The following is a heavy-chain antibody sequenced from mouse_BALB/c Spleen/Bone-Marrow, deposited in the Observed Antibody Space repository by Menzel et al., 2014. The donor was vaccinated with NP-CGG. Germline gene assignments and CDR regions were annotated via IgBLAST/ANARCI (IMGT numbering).Heavy chain of an antibody. J-gene: IGHJ2*01. V-gene: IGHV2-6-4*01. CDR3: TRNSGKWGFDY. CDR2: IWGGGST. CDR1: GFSLSRYS. Sequence: VQRVESGPGLVAPSQRLSITCTVSGFSLSRYSVHWVRQPPGKSLEWLGMIWGGGSTDYNSALKSRLNISKDNSKSQVILKMNSLQTDDTAIYYCTRNSGKWGFDYWGQGTTLTVSS. D-gene: IGHD1-3*01.